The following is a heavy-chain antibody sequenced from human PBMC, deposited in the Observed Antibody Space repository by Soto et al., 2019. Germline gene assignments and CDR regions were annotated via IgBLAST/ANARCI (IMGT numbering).Heavy chain of an antibody. D-gene: IGHD3-22*01. CDR1: GFTFSSYG. CDR3: SKYQGSSVYGPLDY. V-gene: IGHV3-30*18. J-gene: IGHJ4*02. Sequence: PGGSLRLSCAASGFTFSSYGMHWVRQAPGKGLEWVAVISYDGSNKYYADSVKGRFAISRDNSKNSLYLQMNSLRAEDTAVYYCSKYQGSSVYGPLDYWGQGTLVTVSS. CDR2: ISYDGSNK.